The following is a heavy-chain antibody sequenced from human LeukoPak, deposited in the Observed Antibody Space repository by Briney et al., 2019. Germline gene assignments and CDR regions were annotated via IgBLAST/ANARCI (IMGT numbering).Heavy chain of an antibody. D-gene: IGHD6-13*01. CDR2: IIPILGIA. Sequence: SVKVSCKASGGTFSSYAISWVRQAPGQGLEWMGRIIPILGIANYAQKFQGRVTITADKSTSTAYMELSSLRSEDTAVYYCARSIAAAGIPTDYYFDYWGQGTLVNVSS. CDR1: GGTFSSYA. V-gene: IGHV1-69*04. CDR3: ARSIAAAGIPTDYYFDY. J-gene: IGHJ4*02.